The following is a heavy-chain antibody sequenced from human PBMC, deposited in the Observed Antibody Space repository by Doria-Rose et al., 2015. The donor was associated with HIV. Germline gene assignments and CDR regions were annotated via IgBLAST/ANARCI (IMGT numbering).Heavy chain of an antibody. V-gene: IGHV1-46*01. Sequence: SGAEVKKPGASVKVSCKASGYTFSSYYMHWVRQAPGQGLEWMGIINPSGGSTSYAQKFQGRVTMTSDTSTSTIYMELSSLRSEDTAVYYCARQSSGYYYFYAMDVWGQGTTVTVSS. CDR3: ARQSSGYYYFYAMDV. CDR2: INPSGGST. D-gene: IGHD3-22*01. J-gene: IGHJ6*02. CDR1: GYTFSSYY.